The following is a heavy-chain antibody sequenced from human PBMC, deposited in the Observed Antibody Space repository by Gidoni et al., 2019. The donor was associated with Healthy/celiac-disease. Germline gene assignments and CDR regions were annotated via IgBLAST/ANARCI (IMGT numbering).Heavy chain of an antibody. V-gene: IGHV2-26*01. CDR2: IFSNDEK. J-gene: IGHJ2*01. CDR1: GFSPSTARMG. Sequence: QVTLKESGPVLVKPTETLTLTCTVSGFSPSTARMGVSWIRQPPGKALGWLAHIFSNDEKSYSPSLKSRLTISKYTSKSQVVLTMTNMDPVDTATYYCARIRESRGSRYFDLWGRGTLVTVSS. CDR3: ARIRESRGSRYFDL. D-gene: IGHD3-10*01.